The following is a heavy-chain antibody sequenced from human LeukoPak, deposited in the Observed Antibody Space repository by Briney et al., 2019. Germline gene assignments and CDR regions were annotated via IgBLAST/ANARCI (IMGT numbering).Heavy chain of an antibody. D-gene: IGHD6-19*01. J-gene: IGHJ4*02. CDR3: ARGGYSSGWYRD. V-gene: IGHV3-53*01. Sequence: PRGSVRLSCAVSGFTVSTNNMNWVRQAPGKGLEWVSVVYSGGSGTTYYADSVKGRFTVSRDNSKNTLYLQMNSLRAEDTAVYYCARGGYSSGWYRDWGQGTLVTVSS. CDR1: GFTVSTNN. CDR2: VYSGGSGTT.